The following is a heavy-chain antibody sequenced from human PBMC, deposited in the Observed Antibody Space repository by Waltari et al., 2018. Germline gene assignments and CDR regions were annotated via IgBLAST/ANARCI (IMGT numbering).Heavy chain of an antibody. V-gene: IGHV3-30*02. D-gene: IGHD2-2*01. CDR2: IRYDGSKA. CDR1: GFTFSSYG. J-gene: IGHJ6*03. Sequence: QMQLVESGGGVVQPGGSLRLTCAASGFTFSSYGMHWVRQAPGKGLEGVAFIRYDGSKAYYSDSVKGRFTISRDNSKNTLSLHMNSLRPEDTAVYYCAKDGSFVVVPEAMFDYYMDVWGKGTTVSVSS. CDR3: AKDGSFVVVPEAMFDYYMDV.